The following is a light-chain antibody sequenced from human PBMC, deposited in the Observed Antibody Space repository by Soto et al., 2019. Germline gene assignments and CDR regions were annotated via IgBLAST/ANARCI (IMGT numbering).Light chain of an antibody. Sequence: QSVLTQPPSASWSVGQSVTISCTGTSNDVGGYNYVSWYLQYPGTAPKVLIYEVRKRPSGVPERFSGSKSGNTASLTVSGLQAEDEADYYCSSYAGGNSYVFGSGTKVTVL. CDR2: EVR. CDR1: SNDVGGYNY. J-gene: IGLJ1*01. V-gene: IGLV2-8*01. CDR3: SSYAGGNSYV.